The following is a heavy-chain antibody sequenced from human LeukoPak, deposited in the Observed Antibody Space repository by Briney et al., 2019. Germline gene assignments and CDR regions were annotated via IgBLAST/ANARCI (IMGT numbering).Heavy chain of an antibody. CDR3: ARVSGSSWYRKQYYFDY. CDR2: INPNRGGT. J-gene: IGHJ4*02. V-gene: IGHV1-2*02. D-gene: IGHD6-13*01. CDR1: GYTFTGYY. Sequence: ASVKVSCKASGYTFTGYYMHWVRQAPGQGLEWMGWINPNRGGTNYAQKLQGRVTMTRDTSISTAYMELSRLRSDDTAVYYCARVSGSSWYRKQYYFDYWGQGTLVTVSS.